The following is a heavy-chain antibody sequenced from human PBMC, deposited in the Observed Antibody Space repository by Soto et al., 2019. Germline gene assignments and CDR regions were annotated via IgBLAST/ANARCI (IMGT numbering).Heavy chain of an antibody. CDR2: ISAYNGNT. D-gene: IGHD2-15*01. V-gene: IGHV1-18*01. CDR3: ARDGRYCSGASCYPDIYYYYYGMDV. J-gene: IGHJ6*02. Sequence: QVQLVQSGAEVKKPGASVKVSCKASGYTFTSYGISWVRQAPGQGLEWMGWISAYNGNTNYAQKLQGRVTMTTDTSTSTAYMELRSLRSDDTAVYYCARDGRYCSGASCYPDIYYYYYGMDVWGQGTTVTVSS. CDR1: GYTFTSYG.